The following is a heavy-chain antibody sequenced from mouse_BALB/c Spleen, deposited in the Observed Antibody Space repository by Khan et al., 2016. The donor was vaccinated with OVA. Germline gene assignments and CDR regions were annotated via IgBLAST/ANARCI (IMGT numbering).Heavy chain of an antibody. Sequence: EVQLRESGPDLVKPSQSLSLTCTVTGYSITSGYSWHWIRQFPGNKLEWMGYIYHSGSINYNPSLKSRFSITRDTSKNLFFLQLNSVTIEDTATYYCARDGNYMDYWGQGTSVTVSS. D-gene: IGHD2-1*01. J-gene: IGHJ4*01. V-gene: IGHV3-1*02. CDR1: GYSITSGYS. CDR2: IYHSGSI. CDR3: ARDGNYMDY.